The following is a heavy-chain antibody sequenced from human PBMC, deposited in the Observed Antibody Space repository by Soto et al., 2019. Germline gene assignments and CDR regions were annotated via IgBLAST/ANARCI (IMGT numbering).Heavy chain of an antibody. CDR1: GGSISSSSYY. J-gene: IGHJ4*02. D-gene: IGHD3-10*01. V-gene: IGHV4-39*01. Sequence: SETLSLTCTVSGGSISSSSYYWGWIRQPPGKGLEWIGSIYYSGSTYYNPSLKSRVTISVDTSKNQFSLKLSSVTAADTAVYYCASGPYYYGSGSYFLYWGQGTLVTVSS. CDR2: IYYSGST. CDR3: ASGPYYYGSGSYFLY.